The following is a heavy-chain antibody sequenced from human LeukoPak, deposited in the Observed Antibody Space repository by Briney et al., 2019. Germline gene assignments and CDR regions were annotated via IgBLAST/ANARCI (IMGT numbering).Heavy chain of an antibody. Sequence: ASVKVSCKASGYPFTDYGIGWVRQAPRQGPEWMGWISAYNGNTNYAQKIQGRVTMTTDPSTSTVYMELKSLRSDDTAVYYCARRFKQDVLGTTMGWFDPWGQGTLITVSS. CDR1: GYPFTDYG. J-gene: IGHJ5*02. CDR2: ISAYNGNT. CDR3: ARRFKQDVLGTTMGWFDP. D-gene: IGHD1-26*01. V-gene: IGHV1-18*01.